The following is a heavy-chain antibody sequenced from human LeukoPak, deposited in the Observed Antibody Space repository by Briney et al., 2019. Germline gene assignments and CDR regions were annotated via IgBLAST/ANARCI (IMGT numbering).Heavy chain of an antibody. V-gene: IGHV4-31*03. CDR3: ARNSGYDDDYFDY. CDR2: IYYSGST. D-gene: IGHD5-12*01. J-gene: IGHJ4*02. CDR1: GGSISSGGYY. Sequence: PSETLSLTCTVSGGSISSGGYYWSWIRQHPGKGLEWIGYIYYSGSTYYNPSLKSRVTISVDTSKNQFSLKLSSVTAADTAVYYCARNSGYDDDYFDYWGQGTLVTVSS.